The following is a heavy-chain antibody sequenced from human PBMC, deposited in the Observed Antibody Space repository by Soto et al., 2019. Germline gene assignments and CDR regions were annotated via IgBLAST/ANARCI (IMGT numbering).Heavy chain of an antibody. D-gene: IGHD3-3*01. CDR1: GGSFGNSA. CDR2: FIPVYRTL. J-gene: IGHJ4*02. V-gene: IGHV1-69*01. Sequence: QVQLVQSGAEVKKPGSSVKVSCKASGGSFGNSAINWVRQTPGQGLEWLGGFIPVYRTLNYAQKFQGRVTITADESTGTAYMTLSSLASYDTGVYYCATGVIWIGYFTVDSWGQGTRVTVSS. CDR3: ATGVIWIGYFTVDS.